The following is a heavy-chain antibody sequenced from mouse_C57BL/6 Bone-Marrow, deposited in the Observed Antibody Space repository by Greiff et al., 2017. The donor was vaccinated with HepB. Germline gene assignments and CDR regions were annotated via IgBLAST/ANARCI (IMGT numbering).Heavy chain of an antibody. V-gene: IGHV1-81*01. CDR3: ARRGVTKGFAY. CDR2: LYPRSGST. D-gene: IGHD2-2*01. J-gene: IGHJ3*01. Sequence: QVQLKESGAELARPGASVKLSCKASGYTFTSYGISWVKQRTGQGLEWIGELYPRSGSTYYNEEFKGKATLTADKSSSTADMELRSLTSEDSAVYVCARRGVTKGFAYWGQGTLVTVSA. CDR1: GYTFTSYG.